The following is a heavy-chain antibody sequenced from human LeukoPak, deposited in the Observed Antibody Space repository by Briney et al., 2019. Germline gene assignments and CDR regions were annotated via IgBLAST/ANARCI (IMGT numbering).Heavy chain of an antibody. D-gene: IGHD3-22*01. CDR1: GFTVSSNY. V-gene: IGHV3-53*05. CDR3: AREEVDYYDSSGYRD. Sequence: GGSLRLSCAASGFTVSSNYMSWVRQAPGKGLEWVSVLYIGGTTYYGNSVKGRFTISRDNSKNTVYLQMNSLRLEDTAVYYCAREEVDYYDSSGYRDWGRGTLVTVSS. J-gene: IGHJ4*02. CDR2: LYIGGTT.